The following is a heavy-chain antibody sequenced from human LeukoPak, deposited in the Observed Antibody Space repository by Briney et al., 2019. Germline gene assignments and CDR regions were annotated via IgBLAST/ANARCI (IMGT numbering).Heavy chain of an antibody. Sequence: PGGSLRLSCEASGFTFSDNYMSWIRQAPGKRLEWVSYISNGGSTVYHADSVQGRFTISRDNAKKSMYLQMNSLRDEDTAVYFCARTMGNWNGQSAFFDYWGQGTLVTVSS. V-gene: IGHV3-11*01. CDR2: ISNGGSTV. CDR1: GFTFSDNY. D-gene: IGHD1-1*01. J-gene: IGHJ4*02. CDR3: ARTMGNWNGQSAFFDY.